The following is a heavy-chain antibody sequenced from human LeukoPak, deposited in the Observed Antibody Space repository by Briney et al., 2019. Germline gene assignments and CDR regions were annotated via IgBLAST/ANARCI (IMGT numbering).Heavy chain of an antibody. J-gene: IGHJ4*02. CDR1: GFTFDDYT. CDR3: AKGLKRSYSRQYFDS. D-gene: IGHD5-18*01. Sequence: GRSLRLSCAASGFTFDDYTMHWVRQAPGKGLEWVASVTWNGGDTEYADSVRGRFTLSRDNANQSLSLQMSGLRPEDTAFYFCAKGLKRSYSRQYFDSWGQGILVTVSS. V-gene: IGHV3-9*01. CDR2: VTWNGGDT.